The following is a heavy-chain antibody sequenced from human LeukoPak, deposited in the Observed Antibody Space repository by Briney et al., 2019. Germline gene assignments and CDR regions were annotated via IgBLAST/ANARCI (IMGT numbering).Heavy chain of an antibody. CDR2: LSYDGRNK. CDR1: GFTFSSYG. D-gene: IGHD2-21*01. Sequence: GGSLRLSCAASGFTFSSYGMHWVRQAPGKGLEWVAVLSYDGRNKYYADPVKGRFTISRDNSKNTLYLQMNSLRAEDTAVYYCARDVAYSFDYWGQGTLVTVSS. V-gene: IGHV3-30*03. J-gene: IGHJ4*02. CDR3: ARDVAYSFDY.